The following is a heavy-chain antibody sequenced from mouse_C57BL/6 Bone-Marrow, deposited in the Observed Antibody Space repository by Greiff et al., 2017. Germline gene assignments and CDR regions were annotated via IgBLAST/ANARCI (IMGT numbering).Heavy chain of an antibody. CDR2: IHPNSGST. CDR1: GYTFTSYW. V-gene: IGHV1-64*01. J-gene: IGHJ2*01. Sequence: VQLQQPGAELVKPGASVKLSCKASGYTFTSYWMHWVKQRPGQGLEWIGMIHPNSGSTNYNEKFKSKATLTVDKSSSTAYMQRSSLTSEDSAVYYCARYYGSYWDYWGQGTTLTVSA. CDR3: ARYYGSYWDY. D-gene: IGHD1-1*01.